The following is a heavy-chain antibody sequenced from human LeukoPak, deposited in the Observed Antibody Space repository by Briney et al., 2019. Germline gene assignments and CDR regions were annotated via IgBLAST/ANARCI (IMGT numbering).Heavy chain of an antibody. J-gene: IGHJ4*02. V-gene: IGHV3-48*04. CDR3: VRDPEALDY. Sequence: GGSLRLSCAASGFIFSSYSMNWVRQAPGKGLEWVSYIRRNGSPTHYADSVKGRFTISRGNDKNSVYLQMTSLRVEDTAVYYCVRDPEALDYWGQGTLVTVSS. CDR2: IRRNGSPT. CDR1: GFIFSSYS.